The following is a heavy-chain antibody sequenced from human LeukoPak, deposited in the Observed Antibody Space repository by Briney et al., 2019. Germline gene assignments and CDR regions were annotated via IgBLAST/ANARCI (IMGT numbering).Heavy chain of an antibody. J-gene: IGHJ3*02. V-gene: IGHV3-30*04. CDR1: GFIFRNYA. Sequence: GGSLRLSCAASGFIFRNYALHWVRQAPGKGLEWVTIISYDGNNKYYADSVKGRFTISRDNSKNTLYLQMNSLRAEDTAVYYCAKGGGDYSGSYYDAFDIWGQGTMVTVSS. D-gene: IGHD1-26*01. CDR3: AKGGGDYSGSYYDAFDI. CDR2: ISYDGNNK.